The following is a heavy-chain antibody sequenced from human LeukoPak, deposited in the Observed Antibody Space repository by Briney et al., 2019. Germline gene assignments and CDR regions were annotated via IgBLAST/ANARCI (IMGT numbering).Heavy chain of an antibody. CDR2: IWYDGSKT. Sequence: PGTSLRLSCAASGITFSSFGMHWVRQAPGKGLEWVAFIWYDGSKTYYGDSVKGRFTISRDNSKNTLFLQMNSLRVEDTAVYYCARAGYCSGGSCYGSDYWGQGTLVTVSS. V-gene: IGHV3-33*01. J-gene: IGHJ4*02. CDR1: GITFSSFG. D-gene: IGHD2-15*01. CDR3: ARAGYCSGGSCYGSDY.